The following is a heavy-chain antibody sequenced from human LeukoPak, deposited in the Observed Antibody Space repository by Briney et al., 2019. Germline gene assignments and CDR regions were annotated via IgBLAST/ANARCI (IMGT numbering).Heavy chain of an antibody. Sequence: GASVNVSCKASGGTLSSYAISWVRQAPGQGREWMGRIIPILGIANYAQKFQGRVTITADKSTSTAYMELSSLGSEDTAVYYCARGPALIAVAGLDYWGQGTLVTVSS. CDR3: ARGPALIAVAGLDY. CDR1: GGTLSSYA. J-gene: IGHJ4*02. D-gene: IGHD6-19*01. CDR2: IIPILGIA. V-gene: IGHV1-69*04.